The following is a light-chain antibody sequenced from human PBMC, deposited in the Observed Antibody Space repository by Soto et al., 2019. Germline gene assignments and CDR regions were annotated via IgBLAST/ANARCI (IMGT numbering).Light chain of an antibody. Sequence: EIVLTQSPATLSLSPGERATLSCRASQSVSSYLAWYQQKPGQAPRLLIYAASNRATGLPARFSGSGSGTDFTLTISSLEPEDFAVYYCQQHNNWLTFGGGTKVESK. V-gene: IGKV3-11*01. CDR1: QSVSSY. J-gene: IGKJ4*01. CDR3: QQHNNWLT. CDR2: AAS.